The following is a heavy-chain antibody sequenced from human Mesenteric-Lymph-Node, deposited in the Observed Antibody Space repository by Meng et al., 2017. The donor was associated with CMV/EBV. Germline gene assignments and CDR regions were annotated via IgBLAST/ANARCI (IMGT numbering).Heavy chain of an antibody. V-gene: IGHV4-61*01. CDR2: IFYSGST. CDR3: ATGRYRNYRTYYHYYGMDV. CDR1: GGSVNSGSYY. D-gene: IGHD4-11*01. Sequence: SETLSLTCIVSGGSVNSGSYYWSWIRQPPGKGLEWIGYIFYSGSTNYNPSLKSRVTTSVDTSKNQFSLRLSSVTAADTAVYYCATGRYRNYRTYYHYYGMDVWGQGTAVTVSS. J-gene: IGHJ6*02.